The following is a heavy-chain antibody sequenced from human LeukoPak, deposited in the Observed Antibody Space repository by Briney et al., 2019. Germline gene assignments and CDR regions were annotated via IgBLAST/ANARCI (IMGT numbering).Heavy chain of an antibody. J-gene: IGHJ3*02. CDR3: ARDLGGSYYVGSDAFDI. D-gene: IGHD1-26*01. Sequence: SETLSLTCAVSGGSISGSNWWSWVRQPPGKGLEWIGEIYHSGSTNYNPSLKSRVTISVDKSKNQFSLKLSSVTAADTAVYYCARDLGGSYYVGSDAFDIWGQGTMVTVSS. CDR2: IYHSGST. CDR1: GGSISGSNW. V-gene: IGHV4-4*02.